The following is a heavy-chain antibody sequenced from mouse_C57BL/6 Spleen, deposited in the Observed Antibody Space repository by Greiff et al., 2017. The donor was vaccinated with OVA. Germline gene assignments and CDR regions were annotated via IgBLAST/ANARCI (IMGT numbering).Heavy chain of an antibody. D-gene: IGHD2-2*01. CDR2: ILPGSGST. J-gene: IGHJ2*01. V-gene: IGHV1-9*01. CDR1: GYTFTGYW. CDR3: AEGGPKVTVDY. Sequence: VQLQQSGAELMKPGASVKLSCKATGYTFTGYWIEWVKQRPGHGLEWIGEILPGSGSTNYNEKFKGKATFTADTSSNTAYMQLSSLTTEDAAAYDCAEGGPKVTVDYWGQGTTLTVSS.